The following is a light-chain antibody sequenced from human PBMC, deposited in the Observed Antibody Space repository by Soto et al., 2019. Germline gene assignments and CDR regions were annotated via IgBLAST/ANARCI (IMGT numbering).Light chain of an antibody. CDR3: QQLNTYPIT. J-gene: IGKJ5*01. CDR2: AAS. Sequence: IQLTQSPSSLSASVGDRVTITCRASHGISSYLAWYQQKPGKALKLLIYAASTLQSGVPSRFSGRGSGTDFTLTISSLQPEDFATYYCQQLNTYPITFGQGTRLEIK. V-gene: IGKV1-9*01. CDR1: HGISSY.